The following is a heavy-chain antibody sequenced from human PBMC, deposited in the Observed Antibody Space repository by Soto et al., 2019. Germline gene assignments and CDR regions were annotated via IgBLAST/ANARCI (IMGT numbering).Heavy chain of an antibody. J-gene: IGHJ5*02. CDR1: GFTFSSYS. V-gene: IGHV3-21*01. CDR3: AVGDNWFDP. Sequence: PGGSLRLSCAASGFTFSSYSMNWVRQAPGKGLEWVSSISSSSTYIYYADSLKGRFTISRDNSKNTLYLQMNSLRAEDTAVYYCAVGDNWFDPWGQGTLVTVSS. CDR2: ISSSSTYI.